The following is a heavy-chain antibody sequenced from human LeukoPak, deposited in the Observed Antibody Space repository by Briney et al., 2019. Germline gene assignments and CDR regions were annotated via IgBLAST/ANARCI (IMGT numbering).Heavy chain of an antibody. CDR2: IWFDGTTK. CDR3: VRGLPGVSSWYFDV. D-gene: IGHD3-10*01. CDR1: GFTFSSYA. J-gene: IGHJ2*01. V-gene: IGHV3-33*01. Sequence: GGSLRLSCEASGFTFSSYAMHWVRQAPGKGLEWVAVIWFDGTTKFYGDSVTGRFTISRDNSKNSLYLQMNSLTAEDTAIYYCVRGLPGVSSWYFDVWGRGTQVIVSS.